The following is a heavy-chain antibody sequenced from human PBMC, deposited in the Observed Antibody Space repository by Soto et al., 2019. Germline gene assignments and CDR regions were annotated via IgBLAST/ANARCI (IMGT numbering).Heavy chain of an antibody. V-gene: IGHV3-7*01. CDR3: ARDAD. J-gene: IGHJ4*02. CDR1: GFTFSRSW. Sequence: QLLESGGGVVQPGGSLRLSCATSGFTFSRSWMSWVRQAPGKGLEWVANVNQDGSEKNYVEFVKGRFTISRDNAKNSVYLQIDSLRSEDTAIYYCARDADCGQGTRVTVSS. CDR2: VNQDGSEK.